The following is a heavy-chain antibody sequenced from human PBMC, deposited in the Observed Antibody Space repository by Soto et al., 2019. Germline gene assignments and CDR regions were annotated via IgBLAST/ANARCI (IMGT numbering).Heavy chain of an antibody. CDR1: GYTFTGYY. D-gene: IGHD3-10*01. Sequence: QVQLVQSGAEVKKPGASVKVSCKASGYTFTGYYMHWVRQAPGQGLEWMGWINPNSGGTNYAQKFQGWVTMTRDTSISPAYMELSRLRSDDTAVYYCARDPGYGSGSYYDYWGQGTLVTVSS. J-gene: IGHJ4*02. CDR2: INPNSGGT. CDR3: ARDPGYGSGSYYDY. V-gene: IGHV1-2*04.